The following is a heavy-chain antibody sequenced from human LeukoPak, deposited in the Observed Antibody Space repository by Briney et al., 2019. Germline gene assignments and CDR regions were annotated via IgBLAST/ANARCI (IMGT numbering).Heavy chain of an antibody. CDR1: GGTFSSYA. D-gene: IGHD5-18*01. CDR2: IIPIFGTA. CDR3: ARGFRAYSYGYLGY. Sequence: SVKVSCKASGGTFSSYAISWVRQAPGQGLEWMGGIIPIFGTANYAQKFQGRVTITTDESTSTAYMELSRLRSDDTAVYHCARGFRAYSYGYLGYWGQGTLVTVSS. V-gene: IGHV1-69*05. J-gene: IGHJ4*02.